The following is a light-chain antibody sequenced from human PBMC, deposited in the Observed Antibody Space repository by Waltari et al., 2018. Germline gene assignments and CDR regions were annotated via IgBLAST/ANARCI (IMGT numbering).Light chain of an antibody. J-gene: IGKJ2*03. CDR3: QQYYSTPYS. Sequence: DIVMTQSPDSLAVSLGERVTINCKSSQSLFYSSNNKNYLAWYQQKPGQAPKLLIYWESTRESGVPNRFSGSGSGTDFTLTIRGLQAEDVAVYFCQQYYSTPYSFGQGTKVEIK. CDR2: WES. V-gene: IGKV4-1*01. CDR1: QSLFYSSNNKNY.